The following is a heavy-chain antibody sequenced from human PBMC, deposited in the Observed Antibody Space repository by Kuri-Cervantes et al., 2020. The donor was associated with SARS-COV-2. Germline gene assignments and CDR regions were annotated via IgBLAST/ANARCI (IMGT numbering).Heavy chain of an antibody. J-gene: IGHJ6*02. CDR3: ARDRITIFGVVIPYYYYGMDV. Sequence: ASVKVSCKASGYTFTSYYMHWVRQAPGQGLEWMGIINPSGGSTSYAQKFKGRVTMTRDTSTSTVYMELSSLRYEDTAVYYCARDRITIFGVVIPYYYYGMDVWGHGTTVTVSS. D-gene: IGHD3-3*01. V-gene: IGHV1-46*01. CDR1: GYTFTSYY. CDR2: INPSGGST.